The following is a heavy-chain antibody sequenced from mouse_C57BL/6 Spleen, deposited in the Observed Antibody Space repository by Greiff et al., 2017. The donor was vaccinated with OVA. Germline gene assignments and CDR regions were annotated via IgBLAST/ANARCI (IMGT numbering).Heavy chain of an antibody. D-gene: IGHD2-5*01. J-gene: IGHJ1*03. CDR1: GFTFSNYW. Sequence: EVKVVESGGGLVQPGGSMKLSCVASGFTFSNYWMNWVRQSPGKGLEWVAQIRLKSDNYATHYAESVKGRFTISRDDSKSSVYLQMNNLRAEDTGIYYCTISNYYWYFDVWGTGTTVTVSS. V-gene: IGHV6-3*01. CDR3: TISNYYWYFDV. CDR2: IRLKSDNYAT.